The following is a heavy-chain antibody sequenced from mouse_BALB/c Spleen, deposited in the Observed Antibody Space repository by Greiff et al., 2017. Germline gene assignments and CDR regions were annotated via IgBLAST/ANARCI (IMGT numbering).Heavy chain of an antibody. CDR2: IYPGNSDT. CDR3: TRKAYRYDAFDY. D-gene: IGHD2-14*01. CDR1: GYTFTSYW. J-gene: IGHJ2*01. Sequence: EVKLQESGTVLARPGASVKMSCKASGYTFTSYWMHWVKQRPGQGLEWIGAIYPGNSDTSYNQKFKGKAKLTAVTSTSTAYMELSSLTNEDSAVYYCTRKAYRYDAFDYWGQGTTLTVSS. V-gene: IGHV1-5*01.